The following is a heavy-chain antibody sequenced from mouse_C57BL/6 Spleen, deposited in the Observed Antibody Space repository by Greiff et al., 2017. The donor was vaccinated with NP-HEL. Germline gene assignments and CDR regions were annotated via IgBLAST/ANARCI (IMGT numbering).Heavy chain of an antibody. CDR1: GYTFTSYW. CDR2: IDPSDSYT. V-gene: IGHV1-50*01. J-gene: IGHJ2*01. CDR3: ATVVATPLDY. Sequence: QVQLQQPGAELVKPGASVKLSCKASGYTFTSYWMQWVKQRPGQGLEWIGEIDPSDSYTNYNQKFKGKATLTVDTSSSTAYMQLSSLTSEDSAVYYCATVVATPLDYWGQGTTLTVSS. D-gene: IGHD1-1*01.